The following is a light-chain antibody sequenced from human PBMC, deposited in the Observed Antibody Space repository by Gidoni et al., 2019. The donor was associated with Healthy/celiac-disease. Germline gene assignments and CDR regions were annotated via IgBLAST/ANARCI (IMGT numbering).Light chain of an antibody. V-gene: IGLV2-11*02. J-gene: IGLJ2*01. CDR1: ISDVGGYHY. CDR2: DVS. Sequence: QSALTQPRSVSGSPGQSVTISCTGTISDVGGYHYVSWYQQHPGKAPNLMIYDVSKRPSGVPDRFSGSKSVNTASLTISGLQAEDEADYYCCSYAGSYTVVFGGGTKLTVL. CDR3: CSYAGSYTVV.